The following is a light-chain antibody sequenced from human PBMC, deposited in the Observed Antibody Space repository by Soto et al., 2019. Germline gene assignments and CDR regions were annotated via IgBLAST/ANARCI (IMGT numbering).Light chain of an antibody. V-gene: IGLV2-11*01. CDR2: DVS. CDR1: SSDVGGYKY. Sequence: QSALTQSRSVSGSPGQSVTISCTGTSSDVGGYKYVSWYQQHPGKAPNLMIYDVSKRPSGVPDRFSGSKSGNTASLTISGLQAEDEADYYCCSYADNYVVFGGGTQLTVL. J-gene: IGLJ2*01. CDR3: CSYADNYVV.